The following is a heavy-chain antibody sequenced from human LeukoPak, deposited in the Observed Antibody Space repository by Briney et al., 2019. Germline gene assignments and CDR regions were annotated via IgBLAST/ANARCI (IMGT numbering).Heavy chain of an antibody. Sequence: ASVKVSCKASGYIFTTYGINWVRQATGQGLEWMGWMNPNRGTTGYAQKFQGRVTMTRNTSISTAYMELSSLRSEDTAVYYCARGFYDTNGYYYRIDFWGQGTLVTVSS. CDR2: MNPNRGTT. CDR1: GYIFTTYG. J-gene: IGHJ4*02. V-gene: IGHV1-8*01. D-gene: IGHD3-22*01. CDR3: ARGFYDTNGYYYRIDF.